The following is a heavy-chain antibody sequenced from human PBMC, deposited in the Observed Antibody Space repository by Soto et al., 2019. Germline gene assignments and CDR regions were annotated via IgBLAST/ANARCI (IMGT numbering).Heavy chain of an antibody. Sequence: QVQLVESGGGVVQPGRSLRLSCAASGFTFSSYAMHWVRQAPGKGLEWVAVISYDGSNKYYADSVKGRFTISRDNSKNTLYLQMNSLSAEDTAVYYCARDPKDYGDYIWSNWFDPWGQGTLVTVSS. CDR2: ISYDGSNK. CDR3: ARDPKDYGDYIWSNWFDP. CDR1: GFTFSSYA. D-gene: IGHD4-17*01. J-gene: IGHJ5*02. V-gene: IGHV3-30-3*01.